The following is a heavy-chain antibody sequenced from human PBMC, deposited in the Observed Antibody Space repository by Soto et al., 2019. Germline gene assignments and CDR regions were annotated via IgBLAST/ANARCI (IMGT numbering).Heavy chain of an antibody. Sequence: QVQMVQSGAEVKKPGASVKVSCRASGYSFTSYDVNWVRQATGQGLEWMGWMNPNSGNTAFAQKSQGRVTMPRDTPISTAYMELSGLRSEDTAVYYCARYPYTSYCSDGSCSYDAFDIWGQGTVVTVSS. J-gene: IGHJ3*02. CDR2: MNPNSGNT. V-gene: IGHV1-8*01. CDR3: ARYPYTSYCSDGSCSYDAFDI. CDR1: GYSFTSYD. D-gene: IGHD2-15*01.